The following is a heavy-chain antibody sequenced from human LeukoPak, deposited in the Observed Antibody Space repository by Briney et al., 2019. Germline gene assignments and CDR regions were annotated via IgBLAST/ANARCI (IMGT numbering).Heavy chain of an antibody. CDR3: ARGLYYYGSGSLYGMDV. V-gene: IGHV1-69*04. CDR1: GGTFSSYA. Sequence: SVNVSCKASGGTFSSYAISWVRQAPGQGLEWMGRIIPILCIANYAQKFQGRVTITEDKSTSTAYMELSSPRSEDTAVYYCARGLYYYGSGSLYGMDVWGQGTTVSVSS. J-gene: IGHJ6*02. CDR2: IIPILCIA. D-gene: IGHD3-10*01.